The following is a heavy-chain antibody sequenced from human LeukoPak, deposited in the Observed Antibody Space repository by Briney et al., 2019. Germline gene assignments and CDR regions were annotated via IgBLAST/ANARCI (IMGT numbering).Heavy chain of an antibody. CDR2: ISSSGSTI. CDR3: AREGIVVVPAAYNWFDP. V-gene: IGHV3-48*03. CDR1: GFTFSSYE. J-gene: IGHJ5*02. D-gene: IGHD2-2*01. Sequence: KTGGSLRLSCAASGFTFSSYEMNSVRQAPGKGLEWVSYISSSGSTIYYADSVKGRFTISRDNAKNSLYLQMNSLRAEDTAVYYCAREGIVVVPAAYNWFDPWGQGTLVTVSS.